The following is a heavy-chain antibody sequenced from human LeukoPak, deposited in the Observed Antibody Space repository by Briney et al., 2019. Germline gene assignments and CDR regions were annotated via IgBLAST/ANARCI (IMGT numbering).Heavy chain of an antibody. Sequence: SVKVSCKASGGTFSSYAISWVRQAPGQGLEWMGGITPIFGTANYAQKFQGRVTITTDESTSTAYMELSSLRSEDTAVYYCARATYYYDSSGYFRGVRWFDPWGQGTLVTVSS. V-gene: IGHV1-69*05. J-gene: IGHJ5*02. CDR3: ARATYYYDSSGYFRGVRWFDP. CDR2: ITPIFGTA. CDR1: GGTFSSYA. D-gene: IGHD3-22*01.